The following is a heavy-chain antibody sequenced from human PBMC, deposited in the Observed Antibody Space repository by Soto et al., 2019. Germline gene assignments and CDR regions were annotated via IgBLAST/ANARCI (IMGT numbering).Heavy chain of an antibody. V-gene: IGHV1-69*13. CDR1: GGSFSSFG. D-gene: IGHD5-12*01. Sequence: SVKVSCKASGGSFSSFGISWVRQAPGQGLEWMGGIIPVFGRPNYAQRFRGRLTITADESTYTVYLELIDLRSEDTAVYYCAREGSGYNLWGQGTQVTVSS. J-gene: IGHJ1*01. CDR3: AREGSGYNL. CDR2: IIPVFGRP.